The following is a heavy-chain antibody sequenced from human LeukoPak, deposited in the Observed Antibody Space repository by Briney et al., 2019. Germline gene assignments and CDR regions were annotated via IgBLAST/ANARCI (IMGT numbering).Heavy chain of an antibody. CDR2: IYYSGST. V-gene: IGHV4-39*07. CDR1: GGSISSSSYY. Sequence: PSETLSLTCTVSGGSISSSSYYWGWIRQPPGKGLEWIGSIYYSGSTYYNPSLKSRVTISVDTSKNQFSLKLSSVTAADTAVYYCAREEAGFGHFDIWGQGTMVTVSS. D-gene: IGHD3-3*01. J-gene: IGHJ3*02. CDR3: AREEAGFGHFDI.